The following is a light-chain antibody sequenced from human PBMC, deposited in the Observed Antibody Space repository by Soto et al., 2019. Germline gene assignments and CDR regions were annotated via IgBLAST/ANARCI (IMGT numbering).Light chain of an antibody. CDR3: KKYYSSWT. CDR2: WAS. V-gene: IGKV4-1*01. Sequence: DIVMTQSPDSLAVSLGERATINCKSSQSVLYSSNNKNYLAWYQQKPGQPPKLLIYWASTRESGVPDRFSGSGSGKVFPPTISSLRAEDGAFYSCKKYYSSWTFGQGTKVKIK. J-gene: IGKJ1*01. CDR1: QSVLYSSNNKNY.